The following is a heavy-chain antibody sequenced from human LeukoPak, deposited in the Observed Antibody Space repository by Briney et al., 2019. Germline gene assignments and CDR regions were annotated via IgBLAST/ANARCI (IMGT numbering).Heavy chain of an antibody. V-gene: IGHV3-9*01. Sequence: GGSLRLSCAASGFTFDDYAMHWVRQAPGKGLEWVSGISWNSGSIGYADSVKGRFTISRDNAKNSLYLQMNSLRAEDTALYYCAKAKEDYYGSGSRDAFDIWGQGTMVTVSS. CDR3: AKAKEDYYGSGSRDAFDI. D-gene: IGHD3-10*01. CDR1: GFTFDDYA. CDR2: ISWNSGSI. J-gene: IGHJ3*02.